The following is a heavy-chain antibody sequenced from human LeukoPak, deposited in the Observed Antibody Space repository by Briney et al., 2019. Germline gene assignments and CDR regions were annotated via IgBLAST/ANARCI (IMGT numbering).Heavy chain of an antibody. J-gene: IGHJ4*02. CDR1: GGSVSSYY. D-gene: IGHD6-13*01. V-gene: IGHV4-59*02. CDR2: MYYSGST. Sequence: TSETLSLTCTVSGGSVSSYYWSWIRQPPGKGLEWIGYMYYSGSTNYNPSLKSRVTISIDTSKNQFSLKLSSVTAADTAVYYCARRTAAAGFFDYWGQGTLVTVSS. CDR3: ARRTAAAGFFDY.